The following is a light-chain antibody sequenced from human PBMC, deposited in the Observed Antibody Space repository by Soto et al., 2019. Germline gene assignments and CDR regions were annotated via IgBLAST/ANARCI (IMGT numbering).Light chain of an antibody. Sequence: IVMTHSPATLSVSPWHRSTLSCSSSQSISSNLAWYQQKPGQAPRLLMFRTSSRATGFPARFSGSGSGTEFTLTISSLQSEDFAVYYCQQYNNWPPITFGQGTRLEIK. CDR3: QQYNNWPPIT. V-gene: IGKV3-15*01. CDR1: QSISSN. J-gene: IGKJ5*01. CDR2: RTS.